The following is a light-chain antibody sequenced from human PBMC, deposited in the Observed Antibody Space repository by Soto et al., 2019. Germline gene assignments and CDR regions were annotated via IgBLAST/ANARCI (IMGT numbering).Light chain of an antibody. Sequence: EIVLTQSPGTLSLSPGERATLSCRASQTVSISYLAWYQQKPGQAPRLLIYETFTRATGIPVRFSGSGSGTDFTLTISRLEPEDFAVYYCQQYGNSPQTFGQGTKVEI. CDR3: QQYGNSPQT. V-gene: IGKV3-20*01. CDR2: ETF. CDR1: QTVSISY. J-gene: IGKJ1*01.